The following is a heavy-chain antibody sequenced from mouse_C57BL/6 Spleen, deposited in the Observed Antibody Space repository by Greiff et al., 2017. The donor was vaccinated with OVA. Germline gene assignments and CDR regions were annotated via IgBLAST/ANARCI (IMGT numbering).Heavy chain of an antibody. Sequence: EVQLQQPGPELVKPGASVKISCKASGYSFTGYYMNWVKQSPEQSLEWIGEINPSTGGTTYNQKFKAKATLTVDKSSSTAYMQLKSLTSEDSAVYYCASGGGTDYWGQGTTLTVSS. CDR3: ASGGGTDY. J-gene: IGHJ2*01. CDR1: GYSFTGYY. CDR2: INPSTGGT. D-gene: IGHD4-1*01. V-gene: IGHV1-42*01.